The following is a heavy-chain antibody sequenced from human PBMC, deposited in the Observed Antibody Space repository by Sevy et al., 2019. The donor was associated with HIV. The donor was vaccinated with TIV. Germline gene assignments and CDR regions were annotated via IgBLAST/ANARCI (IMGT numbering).Heavy chain of an antibody. V-gene: IGHV3-30-3*01. Sequence: GGSLRLSCEASGFALRDSAIHWVRQSPGKGLEWVALISHGGSYEYYVYSVKGRFTVSSDRSKNILYLQMDSLRAEDTAVYYCARMVSGGLRWELIKENAFDIWGQGTAVIVSS. CDR3: ARMVSGGLRWELIKENAFDI. CDR1: GFALRDSA. D-gene: IGHD5-12*01. CDR2: ISHGGSYE. J-gene: IGHJ3*02.